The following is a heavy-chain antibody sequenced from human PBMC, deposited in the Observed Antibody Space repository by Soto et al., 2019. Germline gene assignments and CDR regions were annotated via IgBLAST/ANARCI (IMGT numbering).Heavy chain of an antibody. V-gene: IGHV5-10-1*01. CDR1: GYNFTSYW. J-gene: IGHJ3*02. CDR2: IDPSDSYT. CDR3: ARHYSSDDAFDI. D-gene: IGHD6-19*01. Sequence: EFMKISFKGSGYNFTSYWISWVRQMPGKGLEWMGRIDPSDSYTNYSPSFQGHVTISADKSISTAYLQWSSLKASDTAMYYCARHYSSDDAFDIWGQGTMVTVSS.